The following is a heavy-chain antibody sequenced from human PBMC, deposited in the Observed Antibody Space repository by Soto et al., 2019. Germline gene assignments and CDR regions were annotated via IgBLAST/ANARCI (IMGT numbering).Heavy chain of an antibody. V-gene: IGHV3-64D*06. D-gene: IGHD4-17*01. J-gene: IGHJ5*02. CDR1: GFTFSMFS. Sequence: GGSLRLSCSASGFTFSMFSMHWVRQAPGKGLEYVSGISSNGDSTYYADSVKGRFTISRDNSKNTLYLQKSSLRAVDTAVYYCVHPRSTVQIPPTWGQGTLVTVSS. CDR2: ISSNGDST. CDR3: VHPRSTVQIPPT.